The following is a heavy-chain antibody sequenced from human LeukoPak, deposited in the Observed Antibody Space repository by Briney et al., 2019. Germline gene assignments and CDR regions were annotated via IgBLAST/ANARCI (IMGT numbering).Heavy chain of an antibody. V-gene: IGHV3-7*01. CDR3: ARGPSCGGDCYQSGFDY. Sequence: GGSLRLSCAASGFTFSSYWMSWVRQAPGKGLEWVANIKQDVSEKTYVDSLKGRLTISRNNAKTSLYLQMNSLRAEDTAVYYCARGPSCGGDCYQSGFDYWGQGTLVTVSS. D-gene: IGHD2-21*02. CDR2: IKQDVSEK. J-gene: IGHJ4*02. CDR1: GFTFSSYW.